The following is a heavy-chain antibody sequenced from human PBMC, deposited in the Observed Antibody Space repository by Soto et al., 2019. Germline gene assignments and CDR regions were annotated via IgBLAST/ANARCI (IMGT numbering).Heavy chain of an antibody. CDR1: GGSISSGGYS. V-gene: IGHV4-30-2*01. CDR3: ARAVVTATDAFDI. Sequence: PLETLSLTCAVSGGSISSGGYSWSWIRQPPGKGLEWTGYIYQSGSTYYNPSLKSRITISVDRSKNQFSLNLSSVTAADTAVYYCARAVVTATDAFDIWGQGTMVTVSS. D-gene: IGHD2-21*02. J-gene: IGHJ3*02. CDR2: IYQSGST.